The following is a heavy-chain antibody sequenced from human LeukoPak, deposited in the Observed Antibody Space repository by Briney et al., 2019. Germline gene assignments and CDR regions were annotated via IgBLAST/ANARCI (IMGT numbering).Heavy chain of an antibody. CDR2: INHSGST. Sequence: SETLSLTCAVYGGSFSGYYWSWIRQPPGKGLEWIGEINHSGSTNYNPSLKSRVTISVDTSKNQFSLKLSSVAAADTAVYYCARGSRYSSSWYLFSPNWFDPWGQGTLVTVSS. D-gene: IGHD6-13*01. V-gene: IGHV4-34*01. J-gene: IGHJ5*02. CDR3: ARGSRYSSSWYLFSPNWFDP. CDR1: GGSFSGYY.